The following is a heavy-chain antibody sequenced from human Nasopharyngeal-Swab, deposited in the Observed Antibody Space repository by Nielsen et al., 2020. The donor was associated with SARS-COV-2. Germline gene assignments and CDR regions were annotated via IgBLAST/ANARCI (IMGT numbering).Heavy chain of an antibody. V-gene: IGHV3-21*01. D-gene: IGHD6-13*01. Sequence: GESLKISCAASGFTFSSYSMNWVRQAPGKGLEWVSSISSSSSYIYYADSVKGRFTISRDNAKNSLYLQMNSLRAEDTAVYYCAREVGSSWYYFDYWGQGNLVTVSS. J-gene: IGHJ4*02. CDR1: GFTFSSYS. CDR3: AREVGSSWYYFDY. CDR2: ISSSSSYI.